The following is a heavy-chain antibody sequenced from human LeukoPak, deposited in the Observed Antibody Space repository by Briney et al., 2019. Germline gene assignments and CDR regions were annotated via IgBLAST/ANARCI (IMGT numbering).Heavy chain of an antibody. J-gene: IGHJ5*02. Sequence: ASVKVSCKASGYTFTGYYMHWVRQAPGQGLEWMGRINPNSGGTNYAQKFQGRVTMTRDTSISTAYMELSRLGSDDTAVYYCARERIYSYRTNNWFDPWGQGTLVTVSS. CDR3: ARERIYSYRTNNWFDP. D-gene: IGHD5-18*01. CDR1: GYTFTGYY. V-gene: IGHV1-2*06. CDR2: INPNSGGT.